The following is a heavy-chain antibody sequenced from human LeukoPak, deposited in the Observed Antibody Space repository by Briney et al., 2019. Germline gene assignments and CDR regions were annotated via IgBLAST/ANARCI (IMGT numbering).Heavy chain of an antibody. CDR2: ISSSGSTI. V-gene: IGHV3-11*01. D-gene: IGHD5-18*01. J-gene: IGHJ4*02. CDR3: ARASAMVQGGFDY. Sequence: LSLTCAVYGGSFSGYYWSWIRQAPGKGLEWVSYISSSGSTIYYADSVRGRFTISRDNAKNSLYLQMNSLRAEDTAVYYCARASAMVQGGFDYWGQGTLVTVSS. CDR1: GGSFSGYY.